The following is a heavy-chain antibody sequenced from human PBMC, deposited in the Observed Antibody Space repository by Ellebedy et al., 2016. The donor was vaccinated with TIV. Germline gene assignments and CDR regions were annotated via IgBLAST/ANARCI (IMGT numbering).Heavy chain of an antibody. CDR2: IIPILGIA. CDR3: ARDLEGATPVDY. J-gene: IGHJ4*02. V-gene: IGHV1-69*04. D-gene: IGHD1-26*01. Sequence: AASVKVSCKASGYTFTSYGISWVRQAPGQGLEWMGRIIPILGIANYAQKFQGRVTITADKSTSTAYMELSSLRSEDTAVYYCARDLEGATPVDYWGQGTLVTVSS. CDR1: GYTFTSYG.